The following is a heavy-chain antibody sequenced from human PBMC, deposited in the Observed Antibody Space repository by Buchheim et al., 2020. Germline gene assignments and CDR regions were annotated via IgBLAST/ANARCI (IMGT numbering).Heavy chain of an antibody. CDR1: GDSIKIQSHF. V-gene: IGHV4-39*01. CDR2: IHYSGTP. Sequence: LQVEESGPGLVKPSETLSLTCTVSGDSIKIQSHFWGWVRQSPGRGLEWIASIHYSGTPYYSLSLRSRVTMSVDTAKNQISLKLSSVTAADTTIYYCSRYSYSYDGSGHHDYWGQG. J-gene: IGHJ4*02. D-gene: IGHD3-22*01. CDR3: SRYSYSYDGSGHHDY.